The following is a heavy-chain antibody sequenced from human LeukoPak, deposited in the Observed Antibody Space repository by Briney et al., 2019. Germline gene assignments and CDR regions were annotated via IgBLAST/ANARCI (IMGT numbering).Heavy chain of an antibody. CDR2: ISGSGGST. D-gene: IGHD2-2*01. V-gene: IGHV3-23*01. Sequence: PGGSLRLSCAASGFTFSSYAMSWVRQAPGKGLEWVSAISGSGGSTYYADSVKGRFTISRDNSRNTLYLQMNSLRAEDTAVYYCAKPLGYCSSTSCPGYYYYGMDAWGQGTTVTVSS. CDR3: AKPLGYCSSTSCPGYYYYGMDA. J-gene: IGHJ6*02. CDR1: GFTFSSYA.